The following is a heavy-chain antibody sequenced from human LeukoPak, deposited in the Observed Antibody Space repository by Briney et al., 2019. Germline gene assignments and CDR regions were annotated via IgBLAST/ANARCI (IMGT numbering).Heavy chain of an antibody. CDR1: GYTFTRYY. CDR2: INPSGGST. CDR3: AREATTGTRFVFDY. V-gene: IGHV1-46*01. J-gene: IGHJ4*02. D-gene: IGHD6-13*01. Sequence: ASVKVSCKASGYTFTRYYIHWVRQAPGQGLEWMAIINPSGGSTSYAQKFQDRVTMTRDTSTSTVYMELSSLRSEDTAVYYCAREATTGTRFVFDYWGQGTLVTVSS.